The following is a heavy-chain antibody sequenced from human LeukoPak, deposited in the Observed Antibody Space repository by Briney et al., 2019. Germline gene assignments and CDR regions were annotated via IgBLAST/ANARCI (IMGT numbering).Heavy chain of an antibody. J-gene: IGHJ3*02. CDR3: ARRYYDSSGLGAFDI. D-gene: IGHD3-22*01. CDR1: GGSISSYY. Sequence: SETLSLTCTVSGGSISSYYWSWIRQPPGKGLEWIGYIYYSGSTNYNPSLKSRVTISVDTSKNQFSLKLSSVTAADTAVYYCARRYYDSSGLGAFDIWGQGTMVTVSS. CDR2: IYYSGST. V-gene: IGHV4-59*01.